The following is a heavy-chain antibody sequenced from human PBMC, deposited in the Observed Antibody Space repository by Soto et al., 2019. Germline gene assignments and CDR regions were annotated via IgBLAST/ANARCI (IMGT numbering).Heavy chain of an antibody. CDR2: ITWNSGTI. J-gene: IGHJ6*03. CDR1: GFTFDDYA. D-gene: IGHD3-3*01. V-gene: IGHV3-9*01. CDR3: TKSWRLDYMDV. Sequence: EVQLVESGGGLVQPGRSLRLSCAASGFTFDDYAMHWVRQAPGRGLEWVSRITWNSGTIDYADSVKGRFTISRDNAKNSLYLQMNSLRAEDTALYYCTKSWRLDYMDVWSKGTTVTVSS.